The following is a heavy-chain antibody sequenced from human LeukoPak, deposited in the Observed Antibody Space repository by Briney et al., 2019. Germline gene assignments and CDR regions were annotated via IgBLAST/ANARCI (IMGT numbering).Heavy chain of an antibody. CDR3: ARAREYQLLFRVPFDY. CDR1: GFTFSSYA. J-gene: IGHJ4*02. V-gene: IGHV3-30*03. CDR2: ITYDGSNK. D-gene: IGHD2-2*01. Sequence: GGSLRLSCAASGFTFSSYAMSWVRQAPGKGLEWVAVITYDGSNKYYADSVKGRFTISRDNAKNSLYLQMNSLRAEDTAVYYCARAREYQLLFRVPFDYWGQGTLVTVSS.